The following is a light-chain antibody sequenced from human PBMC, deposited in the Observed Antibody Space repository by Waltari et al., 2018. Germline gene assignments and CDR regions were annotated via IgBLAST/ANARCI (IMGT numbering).Light chain of an antibody. J-gene: IGKJ2*01. CDR3: LHYGSSPT. V-gene: IGKV3-20*01. Sequence: EIGLTQSPGTLALSPGERATLSCRASQTISHIDLAWFQQRPGQAPRLLIYSASNRASGIPDRFSGSGSGTDFTLTISRLEPEDFAVFYCLHYGSSPTFGQGTRLEIK. CDR1: QTISHID. CDR2: SAS.